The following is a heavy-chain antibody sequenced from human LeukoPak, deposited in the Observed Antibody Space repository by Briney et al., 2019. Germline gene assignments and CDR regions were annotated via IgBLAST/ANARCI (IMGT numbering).Heavy chain of an antibody. D-gene: IGHD3-22*01. CDR2: ISGSGGTT. Sequence: PGGSLRLSCAASGFTFSSYSMNWVRQAPGKGLEWVSAISGSGGTTYYADSVKGRFTISRDNSKNTLYLQMNSLRAEDTAVYYCAKSSGYYPLNTQEDYWGQGTLVTVSP. CDR3: AKSSGYYPLNTQEDY. V-gene: IGHV3-23*01. J-gene: IGHJ4*02. CDR1: GFTFSSYS.